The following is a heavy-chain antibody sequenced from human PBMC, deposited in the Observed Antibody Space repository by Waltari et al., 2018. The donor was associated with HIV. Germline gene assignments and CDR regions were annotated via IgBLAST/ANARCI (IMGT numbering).Heavy chain of an antibody. CDR3: AREKDIVVVVAATPRWGMDV. Sequence: QVQLVQSGAEVKKPGASVKVSCKASGYTFTSYAMHWVRQAPGQRLEWMGWINAGNGNTKYSQKFQGRVTITRDTSASTAYMELSSLRSEDTAVYYCAREKDIVVVVAATPRWGMDVWGQGTTVTVSS. J-gene: IGHJ6*02. D-gene: IGHD2-15*01. V-gene: IGHV1-3*01. CDR2: INAGNGNT. CDR1: GYTFTSYA.